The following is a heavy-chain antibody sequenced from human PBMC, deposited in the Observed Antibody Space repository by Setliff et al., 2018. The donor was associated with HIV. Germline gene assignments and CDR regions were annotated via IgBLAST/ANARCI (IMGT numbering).Heavy chain of an antibody. D-gene: IGHD4-17*01. CDR3: ARVIDYGVLYWSYYMDV. J-gene: IGHJ6*03. V-gene: IGHV1-69*13. CDR2: IIPIFGTT. CDR1: GGTFSSYP. Sequence: ASVKVSCKASGGTFSSYPISWVRQAPGQGLEWMGGIIPIFGTTHYAQKFQGRVTVTADESTSTAYMQLSSLRSDDTAVYYCARVIDYGVLYWSYYMDVWGKGTTVTVSS.